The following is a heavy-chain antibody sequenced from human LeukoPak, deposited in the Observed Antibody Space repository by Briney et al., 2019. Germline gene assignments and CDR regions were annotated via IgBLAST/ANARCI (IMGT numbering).Heavy chain of an antibody. D-gene: IGHD6-13*01. J-gene: IGHJ6*02. CDR2: IYYSGSN. CDR1: GGPISSSSYY. V-gene: IGHV4-39*01. CDR3: ARQLGYSRDPRRYGMDV. Sequence: KPSEPQSLPCTVSGGPISSSSYYWRWIRQPPGKGLEWNGSIYYSGSNYYNPSLKSRVTISVDTSKNQFSLKLSSVTAADTAVYYCARQLGYSRDPRRYGMDVWGQGTTVTVSS.